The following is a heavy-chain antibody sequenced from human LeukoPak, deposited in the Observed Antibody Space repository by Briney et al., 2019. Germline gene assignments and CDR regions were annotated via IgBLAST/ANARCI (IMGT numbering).Heavy chain of an antibody. CDR3: ATLRGASTAVFDS. CDR2: IHYSGAT. CDR1: GGSISYDY. D-gene: IGHD2-21*02. J-gene: IGHJ4*02. V-gene: IGHV4-59*08. Sequence: PSETQSLTCTVSGGSISYDYWSWIRQSPGKRLEWIGYIHYSGATNYSPSLKSRVTISVDTSKNQFSLKLSSVTAADTALYYCATLRGASTAVFDSWGQGALVTVSS.